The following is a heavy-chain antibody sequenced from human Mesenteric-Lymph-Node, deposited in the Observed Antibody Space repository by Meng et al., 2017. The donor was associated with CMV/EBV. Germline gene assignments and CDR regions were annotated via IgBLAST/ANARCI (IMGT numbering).Heavy chain of an antibody. Sequence: GESLKISCAASGFTFSSYAINWVRQAPGKGLEWVANIKQDGSGKYYVDSVKGRSTISRDNVKNSLYLQMNSLRAEDTAVYYCARSAVGIQLWSDYYGMDVWGQGTTVTVSS. J-gene: IGHJ6*02. V-gene: IGHV3-7*01. CDR2: IKQDGSGK. CDR3: ARSAVGIQLWSDYYGMDV. CDR1: GFTFSSYA. D-gene: IGHD5-18*01.